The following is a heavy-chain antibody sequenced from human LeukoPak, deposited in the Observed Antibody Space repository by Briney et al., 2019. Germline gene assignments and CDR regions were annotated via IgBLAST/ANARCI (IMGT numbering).Heavy chain of an antibody. J-gene: IGHJ3*02. D-gene: IGHD5-12*01. V-gene: IGHV3-20*04. Sequence: GGSLRLSCAASGFTFSSYGMHWVRQAPGKGLEWVSGINWNGGSTGYADSVKGRFTISRDNAKNSLYLQMNSLRAEDTALYYCARAGYSGYDYRRIAFDIWGQGTMVTVSS. CDR3: ARAGYSGYDYRRIAFDI. CDR1: GFTFSSYG. CDR2: INWNGGST.